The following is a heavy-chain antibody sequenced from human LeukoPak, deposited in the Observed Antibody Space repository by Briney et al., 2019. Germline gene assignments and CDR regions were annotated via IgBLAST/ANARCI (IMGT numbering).Heavy chain of an antibody. CDR2: ISYGGSNK. D-gene: IGHD3-9*01. CDR1: GFTFCSYG. V-gene: IGHV3-30*18. CDR3: AKVSPHYDILSHSASYFDY. J-gene: IGHJ4*02. Sequence: PGRSLRLSCAASGFTFCSYGMHWLRQAPGKGLEGVAVISYGGSNKYYADSVKGRFTISRDNSKNTLYLQMKSLRAEDTAVYYCAKVSPHYDILSHSASYFDYWGQGTLVTVSS.